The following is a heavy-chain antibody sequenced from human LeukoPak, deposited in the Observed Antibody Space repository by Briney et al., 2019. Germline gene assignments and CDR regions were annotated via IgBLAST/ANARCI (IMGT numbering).Heavy chain of an antibody. Sequence: GGSLRLSCAASGFTFSSYAMSWVRQAPGKGLEWVSVISGSGGSIYYADSVKDRFTISRDNSKNTLYLQMNSLRAGDTAVYYCAKGLGDSCYSASDYWGQGTLVTVSS. D-gene: IGHD2-15*01. CDR3: AKGLGDSCYSASDY. J-gene: IGHJ4*02. CDR2: ISGSGGSI. CDR1: GFTFSSYA. V-gene: IGHV3-23*01.